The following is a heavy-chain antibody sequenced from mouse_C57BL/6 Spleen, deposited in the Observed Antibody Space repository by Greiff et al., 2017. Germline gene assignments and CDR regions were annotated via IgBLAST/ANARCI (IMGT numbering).Heavy chain of an antibody. J-gene: IGHJ3*01. CDR3: ARRGDGNYGFAY. CDR1: GYTFTSYW. D-gene: IGHD2-1*01. CDR2: IDPSDSYT. Sequence: QVQLQQPGAELVKPGASVKLSCKASGYTFTSYWMQWVKQRPGQGLEWIGEIDPSDSYTNYNQKFKGKATLTVDTSSSTAYMQLSSLTSEDAAVYYGARRGDGNYGFAYWGQGTLVTVSA. V-gene: IGHV1-50*01.